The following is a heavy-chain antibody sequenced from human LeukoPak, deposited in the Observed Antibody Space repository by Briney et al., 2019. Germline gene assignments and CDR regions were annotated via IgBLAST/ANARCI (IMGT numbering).Heavy chain of an antibody. J-gene: IGHJ4*02. CDR1: GGSFSGYY. Sequence: PSETLSLTCAVYGGSFSGYYWSWIRQPPGKGLEWIGEINHSGSTNYNPSLKSRVTISVDTSKSQFSLKLSSVTAADTAVYYCARDGGSYSFDYWGQGTLVTVSS. V-gene: IGHV4-34*01. CDR3: ARDGGSYSFDY. CDR2: INHSGST. D-gene: IGHD1-26*01.